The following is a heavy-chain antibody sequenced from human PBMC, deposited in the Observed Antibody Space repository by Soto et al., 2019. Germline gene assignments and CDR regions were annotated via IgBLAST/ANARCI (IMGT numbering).Heavy chain of an antibody. CDR2: INAANGNT. V-gene: IGHV1-3*01. Sequence: GASVEVSCKTSGYIFTSYAIHWVRQASGQRLEWMGWINAANGNTKYSQKFQGRVTITRDTSARTAYLELSSLRSEDTAVYYCARDPAPNGYFDYWGQGTLVTVSS. CDR1: GYIFTSYA. J-gene: IGHJ4*02. D-gene: IGHD4-17*01. CDR3: ARDPAPNGYFDY.